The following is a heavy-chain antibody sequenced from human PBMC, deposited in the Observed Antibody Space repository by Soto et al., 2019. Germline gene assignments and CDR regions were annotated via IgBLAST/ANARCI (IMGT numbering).Heavy chain of an antibody. CDR1: VFTFISYA. D-gene: IGHD5-18*01. Sequence: PGWSLRLACASSVFTFISYAMQWVRQAPGKGLEWVAVISYDGSNKYYADSVKGRFTISRDNSKNTLYLQMNSLRAEVTTVYYCARDLPHRGYSYGYFDYWGQGTLVTVSS. CDR2: ISYDGSNK. CDR3: ARDLPHRGYSYGYFDY. V-gene: IGHV3-30-3*01. J-gene: IGHJ4*02.